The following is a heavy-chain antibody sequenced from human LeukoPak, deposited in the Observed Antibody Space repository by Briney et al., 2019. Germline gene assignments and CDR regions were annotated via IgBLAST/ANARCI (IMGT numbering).Heavy chain of an antibody. CDR3: ARGVNSGYFDY. CDR2: IYYSGST. D-gene: IGHD1-26*01. J-gene: IGHJ4*02. V-gene: IGHV4-59*01. Sequence: TSETLSLTCTVSGGSISSYYWTWIRQPPGKGLEWIGYIYYSGSTNYNPSLKSRVTISVDTSKNQFSLKLTSVTAADTAVYYCARGVNSGYFDYCGQGTLVTVSS. CDR1: GGSISSYY.